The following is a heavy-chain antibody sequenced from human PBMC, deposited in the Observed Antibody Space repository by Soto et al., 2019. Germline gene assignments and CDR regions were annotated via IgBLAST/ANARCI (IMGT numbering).Heavy chain of an antibody. V-gene: IGHV1-18*04. CDR3: SRARYCTSPSCYNHYYYGMDI. CDR1: GYTFTKYG. J-gene: IGHJ6*02. D-gene: IGHD2-2*02. CDR2: IGVYNGKT. Sequence: QEQLVQSGGEVKKPGASVRVSCKASGYTFTKYGITWVGQAPGQGLEWMGWIGVYNGKTNYARKLQGRVIMTADTSASTAYMELRSLRSDDTAVYYCSRARYCTSPSCYNHYYYGMDIWGQGTTVSVSS.